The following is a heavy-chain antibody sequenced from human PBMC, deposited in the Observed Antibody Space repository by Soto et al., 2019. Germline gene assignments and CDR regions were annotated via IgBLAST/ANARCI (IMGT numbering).Heavy chain of an antibody. J-gene: IGHJ4*02. D-gene: IGHD1-26*01. CDR3: AHDADNHTSAHDQN. V-gene: IGHV2-5*02. CDR2: IYWDDDK. CDR1: GFSLRTTGVG. Sequence: QITLKESGPTLVKPTQTLTLTCSFSGFSLRTTGVGVGWIRQPPGKALEWLALIYWDDDKRYSPFLKVSLGITKDTTKNQVVLTMTNMDPVDTATYYWAHDADNHTSAHDQNWGQGTLVTVSS.